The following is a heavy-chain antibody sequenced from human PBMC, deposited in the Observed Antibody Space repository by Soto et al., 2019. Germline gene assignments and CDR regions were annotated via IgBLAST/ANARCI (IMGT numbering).Heavy chain of an antibody. CDR2: ISGSGGST. D-gene: IGHD5-18*01. V-gene: IGHV3-23*01. CDR3: AYQRNTAIIHGYYYCMDV. Sequence: EVQLLESGGGLVQPGGSLRLSCAASGFTFSSYAMSWVRQAPGKGLEWVSAISGSGGSTYYADSVKGRFTISRDNSKNTLYLQMHSLRAEDTAVYYCAYQRNTAIIHGYYYCMDVWGQGTTVTVSS. CDR1: GFTFSSYA. J-gene: IGHJ6*02.